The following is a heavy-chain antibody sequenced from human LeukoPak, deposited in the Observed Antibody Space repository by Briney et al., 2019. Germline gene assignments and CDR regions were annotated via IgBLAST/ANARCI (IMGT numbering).Heavy chain of an antibody. CDR1: NYSISSGYY. CDR2: IYQSGSP. V-gene: IGHV4-38-2*02. J-gene: IGHJ4*02. Sequence: SETLSLTCTVSNYSISSGYYWGWIRPPPGKGLEWIGEIYQSGSPNYNPSLKSRVTMSVDKSKNLVFLRLMSVTAADTAVYYCARVGHRKAAAGVIDYWGQGMLVTVSS. D-gene: IGHD6-13*01. CDR3: ARVGHRKAAAGVIDY.